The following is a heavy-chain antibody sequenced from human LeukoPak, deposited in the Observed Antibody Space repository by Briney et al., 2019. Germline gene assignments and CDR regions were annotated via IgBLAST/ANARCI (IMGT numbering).Heavy chain of an antibody. V-gene: IGHV3-30*02. Sequence: PGGSLRLSCAASGFTFSSYGMHWVRQAPGKGLEWVAFIRYDGSNKYYADSVKGRFTISRDNSKNTLYLQMNSLRAEDTAVYYCAKDSLAVAGKVGSIDYWGQGTLVTVSS. CDR1: GFTFSSYG. J-gene: IGHJ4*02. CDR3: AKDSLAVAGKVGSIDY. D-gene: IGHD6-19*01. CDR2: IRYDGSNK.